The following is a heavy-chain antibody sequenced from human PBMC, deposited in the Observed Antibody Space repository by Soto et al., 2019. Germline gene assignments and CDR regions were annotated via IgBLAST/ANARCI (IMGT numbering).Heavy chain of an antibody. D-gene: IGHD1-26*01. CDR2: ISGSGVST. CDR1: GFTFSSYA. V-gene: IGHV3-23*01. CDR3: AKDSQKWELSVLDYYGMDV. J-gene: IGHJ6*02. Sequence: EVQLLESGGGLVQPGGSLRLSCAASGFTFSSYAMSWVRQAPGKGLEWVSTISGSGVSTYYADSVKGRFTISRDNSKNTLYLQMNSRRAEDTAVYYCAKDSQKWELSVLDYYGMDVWGQGTTVTVSS.